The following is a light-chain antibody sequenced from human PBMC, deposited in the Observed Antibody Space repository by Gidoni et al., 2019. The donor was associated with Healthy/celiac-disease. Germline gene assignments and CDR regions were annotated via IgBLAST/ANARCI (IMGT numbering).Light chain of an antibody. J-gene: IGKJ4*01. Sequence: DIQLTQSPSSLSAYVGDRVTITCRVSQGISSYLNWYRQKPGKVPKLLIYRASYMQSGVPSRFSCGGCGTDFTLTISSLQPEDVATYYGHRTYNAPNLTFGGGTRVEIK. CDR3: HRTYNAPNLT. CDR1: QGISSY. CDR2: RAS. V-gene: IGKV1-27*01.